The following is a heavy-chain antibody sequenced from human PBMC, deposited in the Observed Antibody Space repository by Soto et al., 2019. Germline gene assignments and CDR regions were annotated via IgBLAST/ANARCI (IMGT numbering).Heavy chain of an antibody. D-gene: IGHD3-22*01. CDR3: ARSPDSSGYYPRWYYYGMDV. V-gene: IGHV4-4*02. CDR1: GGSLSSSNW. J-gene: IGHJ6*02. CDR2: IYHSGST. Sequence: QVQLQESGPGLVKPSGTLSLTCAVSGGSLSSSNWWSWVRQPPGKGLEWIGEIYHSGSTNYNPSLKSRVTISVDKSKNQFSLKLSSVTAADTAVYYCARSPDSSGYYPRWYYYGMDVWGQGTTVTVSS.